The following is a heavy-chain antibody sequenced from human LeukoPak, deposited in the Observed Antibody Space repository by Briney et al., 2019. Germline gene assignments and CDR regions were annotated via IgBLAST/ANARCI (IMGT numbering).Heavy chain of an antibody. CDR3: ASDFWSGPDY. CDR2: IYYSGST. Sequence: SETLSLTCTVSGGSINNYYWSWIRQPPGMGLEWIGYIYYSGSTNYNPSLKSRVTISVDTSNNQFSLKLSSVTAADTAVYYCASDFWSGPDYWGQGTLVTVSS. CDR1: GGSINNYY. D-gene: IGHD3-3*01. V-gene: IGHV4-59*08. J-gene: IGHJ4*02.